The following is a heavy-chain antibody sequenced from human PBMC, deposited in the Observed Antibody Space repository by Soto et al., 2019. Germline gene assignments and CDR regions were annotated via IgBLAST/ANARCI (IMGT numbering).Heavy chain of an antibody. V-gene: IGHV3-33*01. D-gene: IGHD3-22*01. CDR1: GFTFSRYG. CDR3: AREAAYYDSSGYYRYYYYGMDV. Sequence: QVQLVESGGGVVQPGRSLRLSCAASGFTFSRYGMHWVRQAPGKGLEWVAVIWYDGSNKYYADSVKGRFTISRDNSKNTLYLQMNSLRAEDTAVYYCAREAAYYDSSGYYRYYYYGMDVWGQGTTVTVSS. J-gene: IGHJ6*02. CDR2: IWYDGSNK.